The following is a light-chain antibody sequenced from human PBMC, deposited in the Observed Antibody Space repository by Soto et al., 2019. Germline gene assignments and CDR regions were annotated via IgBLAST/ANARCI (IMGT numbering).Light chain of an antibody. CDR2: GNI. J-gene: IGLJ1*01. Sequence: QSVLTQPPSVSGAPGQRVTLTCTGSSSNIGAGYDVNWYQQRPGTAPKLLIFGNINRPSGVPDRFSGSKSGTSASLAITGLQAEDEGDYYCQSYDSTLSALYVFGTGTKLTVL. CDR3: QSYDSTLSALYV. V-gene: IGLV1-40*01. CDR1: SSNIGAGYD.